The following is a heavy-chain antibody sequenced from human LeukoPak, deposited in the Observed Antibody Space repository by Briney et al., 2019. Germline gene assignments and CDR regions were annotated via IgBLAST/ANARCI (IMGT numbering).Heavy chain of an antibody. Sequence: SETLSLTCTVSGYSISSGYYWGWIRQPAGKGLEWIGRIYTSGSTNYNPSLKSRVTMSVDTSKNQFSLKLSSVTAADTAVYYCASERITMVRGVKKVDVWGKGTTVTVSS. V-gene: IGHV4-4*07. J-gene: IGHJ6*04. CDR1: GYSISSGYY. CDR3: ASERITMVRGVKKVDV. CDR2: IYTSGST. D-gene: IGHD3-10*01.